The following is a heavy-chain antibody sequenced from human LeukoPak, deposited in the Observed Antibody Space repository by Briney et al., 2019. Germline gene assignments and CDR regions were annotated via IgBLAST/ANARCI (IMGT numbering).Heavy chain of an antibody. J-gene: IGHJ6*03. V-gene: IGHV1-46*01. D-gene: IGHD6-13*01. CDR3: ARGGSSSWSNQSNYYYYMDV. CDR2: MNLRGGST. CDR1: GYLFTTYY. Sequence: GASVKVSCKTSGYLFTTYYITWVRQAPGQGLEWMGIMNLRGGSTIYAQNFQGRVTMTRDMSTSTVCMELSSLKSEDTAVYYCARGGSSSWSNQSNYYYYMDVWGRGTTVTVSS.